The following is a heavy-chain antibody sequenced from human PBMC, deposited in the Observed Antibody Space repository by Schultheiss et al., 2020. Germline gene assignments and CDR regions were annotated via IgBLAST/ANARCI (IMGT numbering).Heavy chain of an antibody. CDR2: ISSSSAYI. J-gene: IGHJ3*02. V-gene: IGHV3-21*01. D-gene: IGHD2-2*01. CDR3: ARVFKVVPAAISGVGAFDI. Sequence: GESLKISCAASGFTLSSYSMNWVRQGPGKGLEWVSSISSSSAYIYYSDSVKGRFTISRDNAKNSLYLQMNSLRAEDTAVYYCARVFKVVPAAISGVGAFDIWGQGTMVTVSS. CDR1: GFTLSSYS.